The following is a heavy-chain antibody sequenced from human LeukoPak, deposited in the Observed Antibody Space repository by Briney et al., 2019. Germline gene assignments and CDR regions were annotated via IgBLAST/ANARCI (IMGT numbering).Heavy chain of an antibody. CDR3: ARVGVVGYFYYMDV. V-gene: IGHV1-46*01. CDR1: GYALTRYD. D-gene: IGHD3-10*01. CDR2: INPSGGTT. Sequence: ASVKISCKASGYALTRYDMHWVRPAPGKGLEWMGIINPSGGTTTYAQKFKGRITMTRDTFTGTVYMEVNSLRSEDTAVYYCARVGVVGYFYYMDVWGKGTTVTVSS. J-gene: IGHJ6*03.